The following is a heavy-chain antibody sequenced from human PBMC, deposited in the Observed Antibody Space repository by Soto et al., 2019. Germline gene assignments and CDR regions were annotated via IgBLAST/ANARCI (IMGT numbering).Heavy chain of an antibody. J-gene: IGHJ6*02. CDR3: ARRRVPLRAWYYYGMDV. Sequence: QVQLQQWGAGLLKPSETLSLTCAVYGGSFSGYYWSWIRQPPGKGLEWIGEINHSGSTNYNPSLKSRVTISVDTSKNQFSLKLSSVTAADTAVYYCARRRVPLRAWYYYGMDVWGQGTTVTVSS. CDR2: INHSGST. CDR1: GGSFSGYY. V-gene: IGHV4-34*01.